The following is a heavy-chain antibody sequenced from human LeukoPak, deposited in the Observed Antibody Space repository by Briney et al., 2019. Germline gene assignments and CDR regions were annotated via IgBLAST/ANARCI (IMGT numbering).Heavy chain of an antibody. D-gene: IGHD2-2*01. Sequence: SETLSLTCTVSGGSISSGGYYWSWIRQHPGKGLEWIGYIYYSGSTYYKPSLKSRVTISVDTSKNQFSLKLSSVTAADTAVYYCARYDCSSTSCYFVDYWGQGTLVTVSS. CDR3: ARYDCSSTSCYFVDY. V-gene: IGHV4-31*03. CDR1: GGSISSGGYY. J-gene: IGHJ4*02. CDR2: IYYSGST.